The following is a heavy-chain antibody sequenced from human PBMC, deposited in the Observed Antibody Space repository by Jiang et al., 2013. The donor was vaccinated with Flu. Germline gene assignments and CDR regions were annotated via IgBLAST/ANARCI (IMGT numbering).Heavy chain of an antibody. Sequence: SGAEVKKPGASVRVSCKASGYTFTSYYMHWVRQAPGQGLEWMGLINPNSDRTNYAYRFQGRVTMTWDTSTTTFYMELSSLTSDDTAVYYCARRPGIIPGALSPQGYFDPWGQGTLVTVSS. D-gene: IGHD4/OR15-4a*01. V-gene: IGHV1-46*01. CDR1: GYTFTSYY. CDR2: INPNSDRT. CDR3: ARRPGIIPGALSPQGYFDP. J-gene: IGHJ5*02.